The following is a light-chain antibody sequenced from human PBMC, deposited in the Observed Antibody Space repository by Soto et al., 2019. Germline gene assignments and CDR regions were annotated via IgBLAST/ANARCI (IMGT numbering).Light chain of an antibody. Sequence: DIVMTQSPLSLPVTPGESASISCRSSQSLLHSNGINYLDWYLQKPGQSPQVLIYLGSYRAPGVPDRFSGSGSGPEFTLRISRVEAEDVGVYYCMQALQTPGTFGGGTKVEIK. V-gene: IGKV2-28*01. CDR2: LGS. J-gene: IGKJ4*01. CDR1: QSLLHSNGINY. CDR3: MQALQTPGT.